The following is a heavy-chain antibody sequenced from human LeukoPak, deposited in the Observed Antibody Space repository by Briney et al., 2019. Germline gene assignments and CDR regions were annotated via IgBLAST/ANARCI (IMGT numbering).Heavy chain of an antibody. CDR2: LDSDGSGT. V-gene: IGHV3-74*01. CDR1: GFTFSNYW. CDR3: ARANWGNALDI. Sequence: GGSLRLSCAASGFTFSNYWMHWVRQAPGKGLGWVSRLDSDGSGTTYADSVKGRFTISRDNAKNTLYLLMDSLRAEDTAVYYCARANWGNALDIWGQGTKVTVSP. J-gene: IGHJ3*02. D-gene: IGHD7-27*01.